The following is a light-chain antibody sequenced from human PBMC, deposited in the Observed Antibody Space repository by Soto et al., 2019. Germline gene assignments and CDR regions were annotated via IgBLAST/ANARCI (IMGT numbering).Light chain of an antibody. CDR1: QSISIY. CDR3: RQIYSTPVLS. V-gene: IGKV1-39*01. Sequence: DIQMTQSPSSLSASVGDRVTITCRASQSISIYLNWYQQKPGKAPKFLIYAASSLQSGVPSRFSGSGSGKDFPVNINSLQPEDFATYCCRQIYSTPVLSFGGGTNVGIK. J-gene: IGKJ4*02. CDR2: AAS.